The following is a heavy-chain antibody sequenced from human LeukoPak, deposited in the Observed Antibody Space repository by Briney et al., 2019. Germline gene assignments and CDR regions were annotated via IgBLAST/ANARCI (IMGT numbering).Heavy chain of an antibody. D-gene: IGHD3-22*01. CDR3: ARVRGYYDSSGYDY. J-gene: IGHJ4*02. V-gene: IGHV1-2*02. CDR2: INPNSGGT. CDR1: GYTFTGYY. Sequence: ASVKVSCKASGYTFTGYYIQWVRQAPGQGLEWMGWINPNSGGTNYAQKFQGRVTMTLDSSISTAYMELTSLSSDDTAVYYCARVRGYYDSSGYDYWGQGTLVTVSS.